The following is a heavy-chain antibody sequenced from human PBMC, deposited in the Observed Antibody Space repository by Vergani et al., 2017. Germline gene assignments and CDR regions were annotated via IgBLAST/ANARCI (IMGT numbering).Heavy chain of an antibody. J-gene: IGHJ6*03. V-gene: IGHV1-2*02. CDR1: GYTFTSYY. D-gene: IGHD2-2*02. Sequence: QVQLVQSGAEVKKPGASVKVSCKASGYTFTSYYMHWVRQAPGQGLEWMGIINPNSGGTNYAQKFQGRVTMTRDTSISTAYMELSRLRSDDTAVYYCAREGSDNCSSTSCYIDYYYYMDVWGKGTTVTVSS. CDR2: INPNSGGT. CDR3: AREGSDNCSSTSCYIDYYYYMDV.